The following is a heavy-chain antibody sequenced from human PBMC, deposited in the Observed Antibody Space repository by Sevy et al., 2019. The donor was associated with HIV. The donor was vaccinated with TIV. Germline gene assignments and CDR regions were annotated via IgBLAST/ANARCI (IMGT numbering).Heavy chain of an antibody. CDR3: ARTWLVVAANLQSNWFDP. J-gene: IGHJ5*02. D-gene: IGHD6-19*01. V-gene: IGHV1-2*06. CDR1: GHTFSGYY. Sequence: ASVKVSCKASGHTFSGYYVHWVRQAPGQGLEWMGRINFNTGDPNDAQQFQGRVTMTRDTSINTAYMEFSRLKSDDTAVYYCARTWLVVAANLQSNWFDPWSQGTLVTVSS. CDR2: INFNTGDP.